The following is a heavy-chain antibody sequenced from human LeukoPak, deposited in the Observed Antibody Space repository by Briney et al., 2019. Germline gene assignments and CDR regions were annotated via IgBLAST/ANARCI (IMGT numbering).Heavy chain of an antibody. CDR3: ARATLFGIASHPLCAFDI. CDR2: IYYSGST. V-gene: IGHV4-59*01. CDR1: GGSISSYY. D-gene: IGHD6-13*01. J-gene: IGHJ3*02. Sequence: PSETLSLTCTVSGGSISSYYWSWIRQPPGKGLEWIGYIYYSGSTNYNPSLKSRVTISVDTSKNQFSLKLSSVTAADTAVYYCARATLFGIASHPLCAFDIWGQGTMVTVSS.